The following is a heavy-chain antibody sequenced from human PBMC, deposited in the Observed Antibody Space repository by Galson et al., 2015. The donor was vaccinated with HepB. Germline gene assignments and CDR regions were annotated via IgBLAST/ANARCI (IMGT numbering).Heavy chain of an antibody. Sequence: SLRLSCAASGFTFSGSAMHWVRQASGKGLEWVGRIRSKANSCATAYAASVKGRFTISRDDSKNTAYLQMNSLKTEDTAVYYCTRAMRGYSGYDREFDYWGQGTLVTVSS. V-gene: IGHV3-73*01. CDR3: TRAMRGYSGYDREFDY. D-gene: IGHD5-12*01. CDR2: IRSKANSCAT. CDR1: GFTFSGSA. J-gene: IGHJ4*02.